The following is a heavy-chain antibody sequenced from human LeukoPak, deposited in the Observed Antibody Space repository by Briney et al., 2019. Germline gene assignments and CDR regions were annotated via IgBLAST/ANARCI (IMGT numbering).Heavy chain of an antibody. CDR1: GGSFSGYY. D-gene: IGHD3-22*01. CDR2: INHSGST. Sequence: SETLSLTCAVYGGSFSGYYWSWIRQPPGKGLEWIGEINHSGSTNYNPSLKSRVTISVDTSKNQFSLKLSSVTAADTAVYHCASALLTYYYDSDAFDIWGQGTMVTVSS. V-gene: IGHV4-34*01. J-gene: IGHJ3*02. CDR3: ASALLTYYYDSDAFDI.